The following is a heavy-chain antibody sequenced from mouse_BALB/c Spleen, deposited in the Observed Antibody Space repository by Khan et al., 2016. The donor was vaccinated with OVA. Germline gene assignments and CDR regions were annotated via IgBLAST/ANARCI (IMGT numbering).Heavy chain of an antibody. Sequence: VQLKQSGPDLVKPGASVKISCKASGYSFTLYYMSWVKQSHGKSLEWIGRVNPNTDNINYNQEFKGKAILTVDKSFTPAYMELRSLTSEDAAVYFCARGYDFFASGGQGTLVTVSA. CDR3: ARGYDFFAS. J-gene: IGHJ3*01. V-gene: IGHV1-18*01. D-gene: IGHD2-14*01. CDR1: GYSFTLYY. CDR2: VNPNTDNI.